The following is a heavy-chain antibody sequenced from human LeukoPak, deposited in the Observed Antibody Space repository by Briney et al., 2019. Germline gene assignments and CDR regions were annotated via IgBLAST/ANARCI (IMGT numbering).Heavy chain of an antibody. Sequence: SEALSLTCTVSGGSISSYYWSWIRQPPGKGLEWIGYIYYSGSTNYDPSLKSRVTISVDTSKNQFSLKLSSVTAADTAVYYCARGPTTVTTAFDYWGQGTLVTVSS. J-gene: IGHJ4*02. CDR2: IYYSGST. D-gene: IGHD4-17*01. CDR3: ARGPTTVTTAFDY. CDR1: GGSISSYY. V-gene: IGHV4-59*01.